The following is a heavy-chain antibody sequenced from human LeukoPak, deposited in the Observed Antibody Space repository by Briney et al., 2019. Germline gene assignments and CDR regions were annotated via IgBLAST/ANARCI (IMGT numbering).Heavy chain of an antibody. J-gene: IGHJ6*03. CDR3: ARTVSQSAYYYYYYYYMDV. D-gene: IGHD3-10*01. CDR1: GFTFSSYS. Sequence: GGSLRLSCAASGFTFSSYSMNWVRQAPGKGLEGVSYISSISSTIYYADSVKGRFTISRDNAKNPLYLQMNSLRAEDTAVYYCARTVSQSAYYYYYYYYMDVWGKGTTVTVSS. V-gene: IGHV3-48*01. CDR2: ISSISSTI.